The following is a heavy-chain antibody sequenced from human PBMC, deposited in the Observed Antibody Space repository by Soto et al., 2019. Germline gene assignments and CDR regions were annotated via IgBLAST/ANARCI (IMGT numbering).Heavy chain of an antibody. CDR3: ASVPAARWFDP. Sequence: SETLSLTCAVYGGSFSGYYWSWIRQPPGKGLEWIGEINHSGSTNYNPSLKSRVTISVDTSKNQFSLKLSSVTAADTAVYYCASVPAARWFDPWGQGTLVTVSS. J-gene: IGHJ5*02. CDR1: GGSFSGYY. D-gene: IGHD2-2*01. V-gene: IGHV4-34*01. CDR2: INHSGST.